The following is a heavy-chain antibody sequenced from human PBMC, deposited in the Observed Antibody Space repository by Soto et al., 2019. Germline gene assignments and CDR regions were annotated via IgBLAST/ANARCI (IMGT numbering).Heavy chain of an antibody. V-gene: IGHV3-21*01. Sequence: PGGSLRLSCAASGFTFSSYSMNWVRQAPGKGLEWVSSISSSSSYIYYADSVKGRFTISRDNAKNSLYLQMNSLRAEDAAVYYCARDEAYCGGDCYSNLAYYYYYGMDVWGQGTTVTVSS. D-gene: IGHD2-21*02. CDR2: ISSSSSYI. CDR1: GFTFSSYS. J-gene: IGHJ6*02. CDR3: ARDEAYCGGDCYSNLAYYYYYGMDV.